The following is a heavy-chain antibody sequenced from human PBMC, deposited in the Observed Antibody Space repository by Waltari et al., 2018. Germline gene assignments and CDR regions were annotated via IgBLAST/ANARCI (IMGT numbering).Heavy chain of an antibody. V-gene: IGHV3-7*03. J-gene: IGHJ4*02. Sequence: EVQLVESGGGLVQPGGSMRLSCAASGFTFSSYWLSWVRKAPGKGLEWVADIKQDGSEKYYVDSVKGRFTNSRDNAKNSLYLQMNSLRAEDTAVYYCARGLEDRYFDWSTYYFDYWGQGTLVTVSS. CDR2: IKQDGSEK. CDR3: ARGLEDRYFDWSTYYFDY. CDR1: GFTFSSYW. D-gene: IGHD3-9*01.